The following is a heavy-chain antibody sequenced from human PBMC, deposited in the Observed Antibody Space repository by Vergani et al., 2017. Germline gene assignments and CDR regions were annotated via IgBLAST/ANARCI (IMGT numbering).Heavy chain of an antibody. J-gene: IGHJ5*02. V-gene: IGHV4-4*09. D-gene: IGHD6-13*01. Sequence: QAQLQESGPGLVKPSETLSLTCHVFGVSVTDYNCNWIRQAPGKGLEGIGSLSTTGGATHASHNPSLKSRVSISVDTSKSQFSLRLTSVTAADSAIYYCAGVTHSWQRADRWGQGLLVSVSS. CDR3: AGVTHSWQRADR. CDR2: LSTTGGA. CDR1: GVSVTDYN.